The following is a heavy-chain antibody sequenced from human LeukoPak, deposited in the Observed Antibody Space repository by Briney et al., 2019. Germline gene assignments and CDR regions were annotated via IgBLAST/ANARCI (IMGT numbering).Heavy chain of an antibody. J-gene: IGHJ5*02. Sequence: PSETLSLTCTVSGGSISNYYWSWIRQPAGKGLEWIGSIYYSGSTYYNPSLKSRVTISVDTSKNQFSLKLSSVTAADTAVYYCARDWPRGMTTVNYGGFDPWGQGTLVTVSS. CDR2: IYYSGST. CDR3: ARDWPRGMTTVNYGGFDP. V-gene: IGHV4-4*07. CDR1: GGSISNYY. D-gene: IGHD4-17*01.